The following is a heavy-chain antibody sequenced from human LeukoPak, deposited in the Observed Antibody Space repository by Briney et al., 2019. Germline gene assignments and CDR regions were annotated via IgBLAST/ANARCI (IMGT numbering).Heavy chain of an antibody. CDR2: INHSGST. D-gene: IGHD2-8*01. J-gene: IGHJ3*02. CDR1: GGSFSGYY. V-gene: IGHV4-34*01. Sequence: PSETLSLTCAVYGGSFSGYYWSWIRQPPGKGLEWIGEINHSGSTNYNPSLKSRVTISVDTSKNQFSLKLRSLTAADTAVYYCARQWATSSPDAFDIWGQGTMVTVSS. CDR3: ARQWATSSPDAFDI.